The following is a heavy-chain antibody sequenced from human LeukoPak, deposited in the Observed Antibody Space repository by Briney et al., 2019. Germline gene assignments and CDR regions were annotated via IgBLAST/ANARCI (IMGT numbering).Heavy chain of an antibody. CDR3: ARDYYYDSSGYSDY. CDR1: GGSISSYY. CDR2: IYYSGST. Sequence: SETLSLTCTVSGGSISSYYWSWIRQPPGKGLEWIGYIYYSGSTNYNPSLKSRVTISVDTSKNQFSLKLSSVTAADTAVYYCARDYYYDSSGYSDYWGQGTLVTVSS. J-gene: IGHJ4*02. D-gene: IGHD3-22*01. V-gene: IGHV4-59*01.